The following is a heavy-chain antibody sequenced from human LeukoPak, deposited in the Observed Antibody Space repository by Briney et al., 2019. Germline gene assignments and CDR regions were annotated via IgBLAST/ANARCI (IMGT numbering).Heavy chain of an antibody. Sequence: SQTLSLTCTVSGGSISSGGHSWSWIRQPPGKGLEWIGYIYHSGSGSTYYNPSLKSRVTISVDTSKNQFSLKLSSVTAADTAVYYCARDYGPAEYYFDYWGQGTLVTVSS. D-gene: IGHD2-2*01. V-gene: IGHV4-30-2*01. CDR1: GGSISSGGHS. CDR3: ARDYGPAEYYFDY. J-gene: IGHJ4*02. CDR2: IYHSGSGST.